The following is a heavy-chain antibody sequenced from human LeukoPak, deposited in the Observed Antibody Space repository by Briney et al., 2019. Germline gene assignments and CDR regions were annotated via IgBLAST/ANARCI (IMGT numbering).Heavy chain of an antibody. CDR1: GYTFTNNY. V-gene: IGHV1-46*01. J-gene: IGHJ4*02. CDR3: ARDQEGFDY. Sequence: ASVKVSCKASGYTFTNNYLHWVRQAPGQGLEWMGMIYPRDGSTSYAQNFQGRVTVTRGTSTTTVHMELRGLRSEDTAVYYCARDQEGFDYWGQGTVVTVSS. CDR2: IYPRDGST.